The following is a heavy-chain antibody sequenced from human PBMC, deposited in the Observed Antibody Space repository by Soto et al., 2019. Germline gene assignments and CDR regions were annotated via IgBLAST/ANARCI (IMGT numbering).Heavy chain of an antibody. CDR3: ARGGRGYSSAPRYYFDY. CDR1: GGSFSSNP. V-gene: IGHV1-69*01. Sequence: QVQLMQSGSEVKKPGSSVKVSCKASGGSFSSNPISWVRQAPGQGLEWMAGIIPIFATVHYAQKFQGRVTITADESTSTAYMELTSLRSEDTAVYFCARGGRGYSSAPRYYFDYWGQGTLVTVS. J-gene: IGHJ4*02. CDR2: IIPIFATV. D-gene: IGHD5-18*01.